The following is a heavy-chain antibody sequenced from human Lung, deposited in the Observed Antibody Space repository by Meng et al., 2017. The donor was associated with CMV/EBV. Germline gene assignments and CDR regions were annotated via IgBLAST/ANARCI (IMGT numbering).Heavy chain of an antibody. CDR1: DYSFTSYG. V-gene: IGHV1-18*01. D-gene: IGHD3-3*01. CDR3: ARSITIYRIDV. Sequence: SXXVSCKASDYSFTSYGISWVRQAPGQGLEWMGWINTYKGNTNYAQKFQGRVTMTAETSTSTVYMEVRGLRFDDTAIYYCARSITIYRIDVWGLGTSVTVSS. CDR2: INTYKGNT. J-gene: IGHJ6*02.